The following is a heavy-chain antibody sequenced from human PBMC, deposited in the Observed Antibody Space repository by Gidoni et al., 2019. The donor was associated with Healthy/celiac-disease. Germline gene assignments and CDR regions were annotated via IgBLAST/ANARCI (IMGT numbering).Heavy chain of an antibody. CDR3: ARGHSMVYARSQFDY. CDR1: GFTFSSYW. CDR2: INSDGSST. V-gene: IGHV3-74*01. Sequence: EVQLVESGGGLVQPGGSLRLSCAASGFTFSSYWMHWVRQAPGKGLVWVSRINSDGSSTSYADSVKGRFTISRDNAKNTLYLQMNSLRAEDTAVYYCARGHSMVYARSQFDYWGQGTLVTVSS. D-gene: IGHD2-8*01. J-gene: IGHJ4*02.